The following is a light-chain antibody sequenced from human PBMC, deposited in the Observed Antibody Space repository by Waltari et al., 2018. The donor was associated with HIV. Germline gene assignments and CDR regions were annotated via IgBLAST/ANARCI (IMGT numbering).Light chain of an antibody. CDR2: EVN. CDR1: SSDVGAYDY. J-gene: IGLJ3*02. V-gene: IGLV2-14*01. Sequence: QSALTQPASVSGSPGQSIPIPCPGTSSDVGAYDYVSWYQQHPGKAPKLIIYEVNNRPSGVSDRFSGSKSGDTASLTISGLHVEDEADYYCRSFSNTNHVLFGGGTKLTVL. CDR3: RSFSNTNHVL.